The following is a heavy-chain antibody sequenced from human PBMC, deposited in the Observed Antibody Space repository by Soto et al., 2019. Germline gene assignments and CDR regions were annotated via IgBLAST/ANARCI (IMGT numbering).Heavy chain of an antibody. CDR3: TRDQRSRYYYDSSGYYPFDY. CDR2: INPSGGST. Sequence: WASVKVSCKASGYSFTSYLIHWVRQVPGQGLEWMGIINPSGGSTTYAQKFQGRVTMTRGTSTSTVYMELSSLRSEDTAVYYCTRDQRSRYYYDSSGYYPFDYWGQGTLVTVSS. J-gene: IGHJ4*02. V-gene: IGHV1-46*03. D-gene: IGHD3-22*01. CDR1: GYSFTSYL.